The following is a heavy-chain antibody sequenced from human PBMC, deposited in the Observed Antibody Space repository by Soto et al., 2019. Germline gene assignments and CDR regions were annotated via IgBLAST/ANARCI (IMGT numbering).Heavy chain of an antibody. CDR1: GGSISSYY. Sequence: SETLSLTCTVSGGSISSYYWSWIRQPPGKGLEWIGYIYYSGSTNYNPSLKSRVTISVDTSKNQFSLKLSSVTAADTAVYYCARGIRGSGSFYYYYSGMDVWGQGTTVTVSS. D-gene: IGHD3-10*01. J-gene: IGHJ6*02. CDR3: ARGIRGSGSFYYYYSGMDV. CDR2: IYYSGST. V-gene: IGHV4-59*01.